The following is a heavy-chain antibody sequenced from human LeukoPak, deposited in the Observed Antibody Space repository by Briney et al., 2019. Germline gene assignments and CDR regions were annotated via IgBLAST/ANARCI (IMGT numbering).Heavy chain of an antibody. D-gene: IGHD3-3*01. CDR3: ATAALFGVVAAASGAFDN. V-gene: IGHV3-23*01. Sequence: GGSLRLSCAASGFTFSSYAMSWVRQAPGKGLEWVAAISGSGGSKYYADSVKGRFTISRDNSKNTLYLQMNSLRAEDTALYYWATAALFGVVAAASGAFDNWGQGTLVTVSS. J-gene: IGHJ3*02. CDR2: ISGSGGSK. CDR1: GFTFSSYA.